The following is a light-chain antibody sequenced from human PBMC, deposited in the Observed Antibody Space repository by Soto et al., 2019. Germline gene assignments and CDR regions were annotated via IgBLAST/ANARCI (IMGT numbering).Light chain of an antibody. J-gene: IGKJ5*01. V-gene: IGKV3-11*01. Sequence: EIVFTQSPATLSLSPGERATLSCRASQSVSIYLACYQQKPAQAPRLLIYDASNRATGIPARFSGSGSGTDFTLTISSLEPEDFAVYYCQQRSNWPTTFGQGTRLEIK. CDR3: QQRSNWPTT. CDR2: DAS. CDR1: QSVSIY.